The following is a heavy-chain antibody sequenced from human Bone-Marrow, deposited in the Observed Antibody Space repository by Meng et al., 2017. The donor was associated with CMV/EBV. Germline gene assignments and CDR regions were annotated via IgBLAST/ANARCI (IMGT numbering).Heavy chain of an antibody. J-gene: IGHJ6*02. CDR2: ISSGGRGT. V-gene: IGHV3-23*01. Sequence: GESLKISCTASGFTFSSYALSWVRQAPGKGLEWVSAISSGGRGTNYADSLKGRFTISRDNSKNTLYLQMNSLRAEDTAVYYCAKGTYYDFWSGYLSAYGMDVWGQGTTVTVSS. CDR3: AKGTYYDFWSGYLSAYGMDV. CDR1: GFTFSSYA. D-gene: IGHD3-3*01.